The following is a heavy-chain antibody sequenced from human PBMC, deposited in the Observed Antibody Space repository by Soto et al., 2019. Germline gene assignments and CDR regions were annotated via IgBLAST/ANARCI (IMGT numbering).Heavy chain of an antibody. CDR1: GGTFSSYA. CDR3: ARMGGSSWYWEYFQH. CDR2: IIPIFGTA. Sequence: QVQLVQSGAEVKKPGSSVKVSCKASGGTFSSYAISWVRQAPGQGLEWMGGIIPIFGTANYAQKFQGRVTLTADESTNTDYMELSSLRSEDTAIYYCARMGGSSWYWEYFQHWGQGTLVTVSS. J-gene: IGHJ1*01. D-gene: IGHD6-13*01. V-gene: IGHV1-69*01.